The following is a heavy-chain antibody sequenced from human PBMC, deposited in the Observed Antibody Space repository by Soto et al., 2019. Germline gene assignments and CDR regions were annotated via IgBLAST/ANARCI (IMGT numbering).Heavy chain of an antibody. CDR1: GVTFTNYA. J-gene: IGHJ4*01. Sequence: ASVKVSCKASGVTFTNYAINWVRQAPGQGLEWMGWISAYNGNTNYAQKLQGRVTMTTDTSTSTAYMELRSLRSDDTAVYYCARGQRGVVGAPAAWPSPLDYWG. D-gene: IGHD2-2*01. CDR3: ARGQRGVVGAPAAWPSPLDY. CDR2: ISAYNGNT. V-gene: IGHV1-18*01.